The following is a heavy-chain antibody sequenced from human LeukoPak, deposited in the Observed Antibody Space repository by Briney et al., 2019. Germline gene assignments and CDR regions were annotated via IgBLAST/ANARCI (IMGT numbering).Heavy chain of an antibody. J-gene: IGHJ4*02. V-gene: IGHV3-30-3*01. Sequence: PGGSLRLSCAASGFTFSSYTMHWVRQAPGKGLEWVAVISYDGSNKYYADSVKGRFTISRDNSKNTLYLQMNSLRAEDTAVYYSAREARYWGQGTLVTVSS. CDR2: ISYDGSNK. CDR3: AREARY. CDR1: GFTFSSYT.